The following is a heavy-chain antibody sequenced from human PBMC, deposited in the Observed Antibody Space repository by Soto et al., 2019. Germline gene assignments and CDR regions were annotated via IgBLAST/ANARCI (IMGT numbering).Heavy chain of an antibody. CDR3: ARDGKYYDFWSGYYTTPWYYYMDV. CDR2: ISSNGGST. CDR1: GFTFSSYA. J-gene: IGHJ6*03. Sequence: GGSLRLSCAASGFTFSSYAMHWVRQAPGKGLEYVSAISSNGGSTYYANSVKGRFTISRDNSKNTLYLQMGSLRAEDMAVYYCARDGKYYDFWSGYYTTPWYYYMDVWGKGTTVTVSS. V-gene: IGHV3-64*01. D-gene: IGHD3-3*01.